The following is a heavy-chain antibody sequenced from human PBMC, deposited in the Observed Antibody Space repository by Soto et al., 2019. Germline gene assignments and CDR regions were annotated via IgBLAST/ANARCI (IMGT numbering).Heavy chain of an antibody. V-gene: IGHV4-39*01. CDR3: ARPLTTVTRRFNWFDP. CDR1: GGSISSSSYY. CDR2: IYYSGST. D-gene: IGHD4-17*01. Sequence: QLQLQESGPGLVKPSETLSLTCTVSGGSISSSSYYWGWIRQPPGKGLEWIGSIYYSGSTYYNPSLKSRVTISVDTSENQFSLKLSSVTAADTAVYYCARPLTTVTRRFNWFDPWGQGTLVTVSS. J-gene: IGHJ5*02.